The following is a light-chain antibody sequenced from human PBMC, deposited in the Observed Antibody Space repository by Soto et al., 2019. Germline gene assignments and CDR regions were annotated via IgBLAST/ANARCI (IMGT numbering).Light chain of an antibody. CDR1: QSISNW. CDR3: QQYNRYWT. V-gene: IGKV1-5*01. CDR2: DAS. J-gene: IGKJ1*01. Sequence: DIQMTQSPFTLSASVGDRVTITCRASQSISNWLAWYQQKPGKAPRLLIFDASSLDSGAPPRFSGSGSGTEFTLTISSLQPDDFATYYRQQYNRYWTFGQGTKVDI.